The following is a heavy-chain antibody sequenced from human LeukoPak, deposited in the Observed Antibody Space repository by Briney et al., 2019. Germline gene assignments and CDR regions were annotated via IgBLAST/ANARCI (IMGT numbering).Heavy chain of an antibody. D-gene: IGHD5-18*01. Sequence: SETLTLTCTVSGGSIGSYYWSWMRQPREEGLEWIGHIYNSGSTTYRTSFRSRVRIPVDTPKNQFSLRLRSVAAAEPAVYYCAKHSMVGYGYTFDYWGQGILVTVSS. CDR2: IYNSGST. CDR1: GGSIGSYY. V-gene: IGHV4-59*13. CDR3: AKHSMVGYGYTFDY. J-gene: IGHJ4*02.